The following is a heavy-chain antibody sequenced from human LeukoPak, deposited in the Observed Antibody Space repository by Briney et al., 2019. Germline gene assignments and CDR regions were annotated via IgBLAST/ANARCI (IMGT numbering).Heavy chain of an antibody. J-gene: IGHJ4*02. CDR1: GGSISSSSYY. CDR2: IYYSGST. CDR3: ARMFSYSGLAGSDY. Sequence: SETLSLTCTVSGGSISSSSYYWGWIRQPPGKGLEWIGSIYYSGSTYYNPSLKSRVTISVDTSKNQFSLKLSSVTAADTAVYYCARMFSYSGLAGSDYSGQGTLVTVSS. V-gene: IGHV4-39*01. D-gene: IGHD6-6*01.